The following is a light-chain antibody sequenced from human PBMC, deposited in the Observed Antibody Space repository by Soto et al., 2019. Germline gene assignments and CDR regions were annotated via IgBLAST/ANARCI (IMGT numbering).Light chain of an antibody. J-gene: IGKJ1*01. CDR1: QNIINW. CDR3: QQYDTYPWT. V-gene: IGKV1-5*03. Sequence: DIQMTQSPSTLSASVGDRVTITCRANQNIINWLTWYQQKPGKAPKLLIYKASTLQSGVPSRFSGSGSATEFTLTISSLQPDDFATYFCQQYDTYPWTFGQGTKVDNK. CDR2: KAS.